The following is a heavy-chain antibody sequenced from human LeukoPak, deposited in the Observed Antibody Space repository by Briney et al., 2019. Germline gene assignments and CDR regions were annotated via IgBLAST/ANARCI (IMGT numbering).Heavy chain of an antibody. J-gene: IGHJ4*02. CDR2: ISSSGSTI. V-gene: IGHV3-11*01. CDR1: GFTFSDYY. D-gene: IGHD6-13*01. CDR3: ARSTAAAGPRFGY. Sequence: KTGGSLRLSCAASGFTFSDYYMSWIRQAPGKGLEWVSYISSSGSTIKYADSVKGRFTISRDDAKNSLYLQMNSLRAEDTAMYYCARSTAAAGPRFGYWGQGTLVTVSS.